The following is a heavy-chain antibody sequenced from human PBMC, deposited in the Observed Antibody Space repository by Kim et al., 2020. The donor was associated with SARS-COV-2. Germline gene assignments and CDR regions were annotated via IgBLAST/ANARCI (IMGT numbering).Heavy chain of an antibody. J-gene: IGHJ4*02. CDR3: ARAHSSGWYEGSYYFDY. Sequence: VKGRFTISRDKSKNTLYLQMNSLRAEDTAVYYCARAHSSGWYEGSYYFDYWGQGTLVTVSS. D-gene: IGHD6-19*01. V-gene: IGHV3-53*01.